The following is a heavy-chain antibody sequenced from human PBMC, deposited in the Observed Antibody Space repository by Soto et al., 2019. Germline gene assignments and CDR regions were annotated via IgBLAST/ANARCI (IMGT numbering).Heavy chain of an antibody. J-gene: IGHJ6*02. Sequence: QVQLVESGGGVVQPGRSLRLSCAASGFTFSSYGMHWVRQAPGTGLEWVALVWYNGGNKYYADSVKGRLTISRDNSKNTLYVQMNSLRDEDTAVYYCVRAAGYSGNDYVYYYGMDVWGQGTTVTVSS. CDR3: VRAAGYSGNDYVYYYGMDV. V-gene: IGHV3-33*01. CDR1: GFTFSSYG. D-gene: IGHD5-12*01. CDR2: VWYNGGNK.